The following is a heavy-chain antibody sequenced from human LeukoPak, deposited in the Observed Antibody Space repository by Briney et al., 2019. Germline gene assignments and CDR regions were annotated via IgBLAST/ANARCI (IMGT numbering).Heavy chain of an antibody. J-gene: IGHJ6*03. CDR2: IFYSVST. CDR3: ARGFPQQQLVGHYYYYMDV. V-gene: IGHV4-39*01. Sequence: SETLSLTCTVSGGSISSSSYYWGWIRQPPGKGLEWIGNIFYSVSTYYNPSLKSRVTISVDTSKNQFSLKLSSVTAADTAVYYCARGFPQQQLVGHYYYYMDVWDKGTTVTVSS. D-gene: IGHD6-13*01. CDR1: GGSISSSSYY.